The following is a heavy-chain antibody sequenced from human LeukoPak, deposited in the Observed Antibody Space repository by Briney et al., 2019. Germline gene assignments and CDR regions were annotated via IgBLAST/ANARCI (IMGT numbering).Heavy chain of an antibody. J-gene: IGHJ6*02. CDR2: IIPILGIA. V-gene: IGHV1-69*04. CDR3: ARESPFSSSATEDYYYGMDV. Sequence: GASVKVSCKASGGTFSSYAISWVRQAPGQGLEWMGRIIPILGIANYAQKLQGRVTMTTDTSTSTAYMELRSLRSDDTAVYYCARESPFSSSATEDYYYGMDVWGQGTTVTVSS. CDR1: GGTFSSYA. D-gene: IGHD6-6*01.